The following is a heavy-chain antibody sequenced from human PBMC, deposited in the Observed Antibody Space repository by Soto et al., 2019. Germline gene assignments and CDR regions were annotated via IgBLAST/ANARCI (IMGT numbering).Heavy chain of an antibody. Sequence: QAQLVESGGGVVQPGRSLRLSCAASGFTFSSYGMHWVRQAPGKGLEWVAVIWYDGSNKYYADSVKGRFTISRDNSKNTLYLQMNSLRAEDTAVYYCARELQPVTTQHLSSLYYYYMDVWGKGTTVTVSS. J-gene: IGHJ6*03. V-gene: IGHV3-33*01. D-gene: IGHD4-17*01. CDR3: ARELQPVTTQHLSSLYYYYMDV. CDR2: IWYDGSNK. CDR1: GFTFSSYG.